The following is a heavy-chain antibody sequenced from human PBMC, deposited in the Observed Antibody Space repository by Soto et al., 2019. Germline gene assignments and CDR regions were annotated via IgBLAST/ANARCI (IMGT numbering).Heavy chain of an antibody. J-gene: IGHJ4*02. CDR1: RFTFGCYA. CDR3: AKAARDCGGDCYSSYFDS. CDR2: ITGNAANT. D-gene: IGHD2-21*02. Sequence: GGSLRLSCSASRFTFGCYAMIWVRQAPGKGLEWVSGITGNAANTVYADSVKGRFTISRDNSKNALYLQLNSLRAEDTAVYFCAKAARDCGGDCYSSYFDSWGQGALVTVS. V-gene: IGHV3-23*01.